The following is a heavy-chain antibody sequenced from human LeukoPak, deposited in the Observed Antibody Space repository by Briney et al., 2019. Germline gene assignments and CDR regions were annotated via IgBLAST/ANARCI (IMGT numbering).Heavy chain of an antibody. CDR3: AKDSYRGYCTNGVCFLDY. CDR2: ISGSGGST. J-gene: IGHJ4*02. V-gene: IGHV3-23*01. Sequence: PGGSLRLSCAASGFTFSSYAMSWVRQDPGQGLEWVSAISGSGGSTNYADSVKGRFTISRDNSKNTLYLQMNSLRADDTAVYYCAKDSYRGYCTNGVCFLDYWGQGTLVTVSS. CDR1: GFTFSSYA. D-gene: IGHD2-8*01.